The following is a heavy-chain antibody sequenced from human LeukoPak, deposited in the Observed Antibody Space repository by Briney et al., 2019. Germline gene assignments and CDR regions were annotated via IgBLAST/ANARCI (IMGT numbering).Heavy chain of an antibody. V-gene: IGHV3-23*01. D-gene: IGHD5-12*01. Sequence: GGSLRLSCAASGFTLRSYGMNWVRQAPGKGLEWVSGISGSGDSTYYADSVKGRFTISRDNSKNTLYLQMNSLRAEDTAVYYCAKDRRGYSAYGCLDYWGQGTLVTVSS. CDR3: AKDRRGYSAYGCLDY. J-gene: IGHJ4*02. CDR1: GFTLRSYG. CDR2: ISGSGDST.